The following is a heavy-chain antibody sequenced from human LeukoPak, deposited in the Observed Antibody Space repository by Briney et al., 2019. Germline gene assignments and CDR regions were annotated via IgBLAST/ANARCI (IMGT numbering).Heavy chain of an antibody. D-gene: IGHD2-2*02. J-gene: IGHJ4*02. CDR2: IWYDGSNK. Sequence: GGSLRLSCAASGLSVSTHGMHWVRQAPGKGLEWVAVIWYDGSNKYYADSVKGRFTISRDNSKNTLYLQMNSLRAEDTAVYYCARVPLGVVVPAAINPPPLFDYWGQGTLVTVSS. CDR3: ARVPLGVVVPAAINPPPLFDY. CDR1: GLSVSTHG. V-gene: IGHV3-33*01.